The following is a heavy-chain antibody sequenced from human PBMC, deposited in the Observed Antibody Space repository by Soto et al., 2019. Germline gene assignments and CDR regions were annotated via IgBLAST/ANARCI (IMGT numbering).Heavy chain of an antibody. V-gene: IGHV3-33*01. D-gene: IGHD3-3*01. CDR3: ARVGTIFGVVNKDGMDV. CDR1: GFTFSSYG. Sequence: QVQLVESGGGVVQPGRSLRLSCAASGFTFSSYGMHWVRQAPGKGLEWVAVIWYDGSNKYYADSVKGRFTISRDNSKNTLYLQMNSLRAEDTAVYYCARVGTIFGVVNKDGMDVWGQGTTVTVSS. J-gene: IGHJ6*02. CDR2: IWYDGSNK.